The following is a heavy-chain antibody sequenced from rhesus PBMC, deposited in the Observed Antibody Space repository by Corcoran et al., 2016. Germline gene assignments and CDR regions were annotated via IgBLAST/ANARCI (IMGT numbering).Heavy chain of an antibody. Sequence: QVQLQESGPGVVKPSETLSLTCAVSGGSISGYYLWSWIRQPPGKGLEWIGYIYGGSGSTSYNPSLKSRVVISIDPSKNQLSLKLSSVTAADTAVYYGARGLWNDLSDGLDSWGQGVVVTVSS. V-gene: IGHV4S7*01. CDR1: GGSISGYYL. D-gene: IGHD1-14*01. CDR2: IYGGSGST. J-gene: IGHJ6*01. CDR3: ARGLWNDLSDGLDS.